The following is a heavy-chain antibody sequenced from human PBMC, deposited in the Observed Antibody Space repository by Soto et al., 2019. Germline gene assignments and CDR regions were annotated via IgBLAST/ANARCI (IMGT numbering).Heavy chain of an antibody. CDR2: INPSGGST. D-gene: IGHD6-13*01. Sequence: GASVKVSCKASGYTFTSYYMHWVRQAPGQGLEWMGIINPSGGSTSYAQKFQGRVTMTRDTSTSTVYMELSSLRSEDTAVYYCAQGGSAAAGPTVYYYGMDVWAQGTTVPVS. CDR3: AQGGSAAAGPTVYYYGMDV. CDR1: GYTFTSYY. J-gene: IGHJ6*02. V-gene: IGHV1-46*01.